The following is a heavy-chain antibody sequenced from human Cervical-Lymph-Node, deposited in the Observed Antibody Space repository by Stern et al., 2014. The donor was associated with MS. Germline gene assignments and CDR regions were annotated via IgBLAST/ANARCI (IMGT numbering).Heavy chain of an antibody. V-gene: IGHV2-5*02. J-gene: IGHJ4*02. CDR3: AHNYVSSEFDY. CDR2: IYWEDDQ. D-gene: IGHD3-10*02. CDR1: GFSLSTSGVG. Sequence: SGPKLEKSTQTLTLTCTFSGFSLSTSGVGVGRIRQPPGQALEWLALIYWEDDQRYSPSLKSRLTITKDPSKNQVVLTMTNMDPVDTATYYCAHNYVSSEFDYWGQGTLVTVSS.